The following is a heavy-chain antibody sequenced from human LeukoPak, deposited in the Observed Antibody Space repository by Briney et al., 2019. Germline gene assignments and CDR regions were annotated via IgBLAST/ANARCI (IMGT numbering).Heavy chain of an antibody. CDR2: ISSSSSYI. CDR3: ARRGRGTTAAFDI. J-gene: IGHJ3*02. CDR1: GFTFSSYS. Sequence: GGSLRLSCAASGFTFSSYSINWVRQAPGKGLEWVSSISSSSSYIYYADSVKGRFTTSRDNAKNSLYLQMNSLRAEDTAVYYCARRGRGTTAAFDIWGQGTMVTVSS. D-gene: IGHD1-1*01. V-gene: IGHV3-21*01.